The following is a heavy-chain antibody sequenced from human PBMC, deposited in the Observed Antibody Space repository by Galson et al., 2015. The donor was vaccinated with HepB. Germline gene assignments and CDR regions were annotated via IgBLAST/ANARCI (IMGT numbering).Heavy chain of an antibody. Sequence: SVKVSCKASGGTFSSYAISWVRQAPGQGLEWMGGIIPIFGTANYAQKFQGRVTITADESTSTAYMELSSLRSEDTAVYYCAKIGTTVTTDHYYGMDVWGQGTTVTVSS. CDR2: IIPIFGTA. CDR1: GGTFSSYA. J-gene: IGHJ6*02. V-gene: IGHV1-69*13. CDR3: AKIGTTVTTDHYYGMDV. D-gene: IGHD4-17*01.